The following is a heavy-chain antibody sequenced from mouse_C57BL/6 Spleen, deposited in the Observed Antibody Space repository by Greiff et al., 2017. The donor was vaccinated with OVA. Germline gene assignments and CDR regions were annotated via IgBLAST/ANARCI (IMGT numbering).Heavy chain of an antibody. V-gene: IGHV14-2*01. D-gene: IGHD1-1*02. Sequence: VQLKQSGAELVKPGASVKLSCTASGFTFTDYYMHWVKQRTEQGLEWIGGIDPGDGETKYAQNFKGKATITADTSSNTAYLQLSSLTSDDIDCYDCARGGISVSFAYAMDYWGQGTSLTVSS. CDR3: ARGGISVSFAYAMDY. CDR2: IDPGDGET. J-gene: IGHJ4*01. CDR1: GFTFTDYY.